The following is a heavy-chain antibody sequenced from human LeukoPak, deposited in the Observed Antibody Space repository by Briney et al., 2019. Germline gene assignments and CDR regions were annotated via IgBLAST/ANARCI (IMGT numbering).Heavy chain of an antibody. V-gene: IGHV4-31*03. CDR3: ASGYGKDLTY. Sequence: SETLSLTCTVSGGSISSGGYYWSWIRQHPGKGLEWIGYIYYSGSTYYNPSLKSRVTISVDRSKNQFSLKLSSVTAADTAVYYCASGYGKDLTYWGQGTLVTVSS. J-gene: IGHJ4*02. D-gene: IGHD5-12*01. CDR2: IYYSGST. CDR1: GGSISSGGYY.